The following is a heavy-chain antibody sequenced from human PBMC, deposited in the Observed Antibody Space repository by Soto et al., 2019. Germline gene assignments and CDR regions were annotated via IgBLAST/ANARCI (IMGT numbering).Heavy chain of an antibody. CDR2: IYSGDTT. CDR1: EFTVSSNY. Sequence: EVQLVESGGGLVQPGGSLRLSCAASEFTVSSNYMSWVRQAPGKGLEWVSLIYSGDTTYYADSVKRRFTISRDNYKNALYLQMNSLRAEDTAVYYCARDLGYYDSSTYAYYYGMDVWGQGTTVTVS. J-gene: IGHJ6*02. CDR3: ARDLGYYDSSTYAYYYGMDV. D-gene: IGHD3-22*01. V-gene: IGHV3-66*01.